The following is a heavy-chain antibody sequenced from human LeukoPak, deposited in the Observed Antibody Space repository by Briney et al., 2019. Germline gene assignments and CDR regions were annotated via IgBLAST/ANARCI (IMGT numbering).Heavy chain of an antibody. CDR2: INPSGGST. CDR1: GYSFTSYY. J-gene: IGHJ4*02. CDR3: ARSSKDNSAYYGY. Sequence: GASVKVSCTASGYSFTSYYMHWVRQAPGQGLEWMGMINPSGGSTSYAQKFQDRVTMTRDTSTSTVYMELSSLRSEDTAVYYCARSSKDNSAYYGYWGQGTLVTVSS. D-gene: IGHD3-22*01. V-gene: IGHV1-46*01.